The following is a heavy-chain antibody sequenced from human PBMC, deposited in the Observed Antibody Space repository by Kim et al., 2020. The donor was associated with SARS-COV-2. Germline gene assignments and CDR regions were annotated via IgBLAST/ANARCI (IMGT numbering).Heavy chain of an antibody. V-gene: IGHV3-15*01. J-gene: IGHJ4*02. Sequence: AAPVKGRFTISGDDATNTLYLQMNSLKSEDTALYYCARQRGGSSKYYFDYWGQGTLVTVSS. CDR3: ARQRGGSSKYYFDY. D-gene: IGHD6-6*01.